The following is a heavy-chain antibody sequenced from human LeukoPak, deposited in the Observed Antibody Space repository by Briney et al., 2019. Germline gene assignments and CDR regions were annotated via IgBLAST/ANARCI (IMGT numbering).Heavy chain of an antibody. J-gene: IGHJ4*02. Sequence: SGGSLRLSCAASGFTFSSYEMNWVRQAPGKGLEWVSYISSSGSTIYYADSVKGRFTISRDNAKNSLYLQMNSLRAEDTAVYYCARDSATIRGFDYWGQGTLVTVSS. V-gene: IGHV3-48*03. CDR1: GFTFSSYE. D-gene: IGHD5-24*01. CDR2: ISSSGSTI. CDR3: ARDSATIRGFDY.